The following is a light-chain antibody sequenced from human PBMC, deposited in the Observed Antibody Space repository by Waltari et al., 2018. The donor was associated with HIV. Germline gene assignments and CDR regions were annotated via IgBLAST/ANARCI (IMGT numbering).Light chain of an antibody. Sequence: EIVLPQSPATLSVSPGERATLSCRASQSVSSNLAWYQQKPGQAPRLLMDGAFTRATGIPARFSGGGSGTEFTLTITSLQSEDFAVYYCQQYNNWPTWTFGQGTKVEIK. CDR1: QSVSSN. CDR2: GAF. V-gene: IGKV3-15*01. J-gene: IGKJ1*01. CDR3: QQYNNWPTWT.